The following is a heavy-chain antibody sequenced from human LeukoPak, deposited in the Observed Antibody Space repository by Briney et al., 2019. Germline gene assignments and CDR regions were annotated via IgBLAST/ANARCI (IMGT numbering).Heavy chain of an antibody. D-gene: IGHD3-9*01. CDR1: GFTFSSYS. CDR3: ARGVSLRYFDSFDY. V-gene: IGHV3-7*01. Sequence: GGSLRLSCAASGFTFSSYSMNWVRQAPGKGLEWVANIKQDGSEKYYVDSVKGRFTISRDNAKNSLYLQMNSLRAEDTAVYYCARGVSLRYFDSFDYWGQGTLVTVSS. J-gene: IGHJ4*02. CDR2: IKQDGSEK.